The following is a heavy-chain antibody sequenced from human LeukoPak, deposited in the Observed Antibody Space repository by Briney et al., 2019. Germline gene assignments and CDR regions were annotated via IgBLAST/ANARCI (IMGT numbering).Heavy chain of an antibody. J-gene: IGHJ5*01. Sequence: GGSLRLSCAASGFIFSNYGMVWVRQAPGKGLEWVAGIWYDGSKKFYAHSVKGLFPVSRDFFNNSLYLHMDNLGPDDTAVYYCVTAWYNSNYYYERKFDSWGQGTLVAVSS. D-gene: IGHD3-22*01. CDR1: GFIFSNYG. V-gene: IGHV3-33*08. CDR3: VTAWYNSNYYYERKFDS. CDR2: IWYDGSKK.